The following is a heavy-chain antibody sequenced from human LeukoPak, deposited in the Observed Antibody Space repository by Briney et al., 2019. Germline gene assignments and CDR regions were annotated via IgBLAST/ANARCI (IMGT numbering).Heavy chain of an antibody. CDR1: GYTFTSYG. D-gene: IGHD1-26*01. CDR2: ISAYNGNT. V-gene: IGHV1-18*01. Sequence: ASVKVSRKPSGYTFTSYGISWVPQAPGQGLECMGWISAYNGNTNYAQKLQGRVTMTTDTSTSTAYMELRSLRSDDTAVYYCARDPGGSYYFDYWGQGTLVTVSS. J-gene: IGHJ4*02. CDR3: ARDPGGSYYFDY.